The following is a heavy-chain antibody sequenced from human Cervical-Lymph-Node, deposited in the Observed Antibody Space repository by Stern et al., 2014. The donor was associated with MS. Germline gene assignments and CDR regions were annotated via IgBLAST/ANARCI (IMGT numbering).Heavy chain of an antibody. D-gene: IGHD2-8*02. CDR1: GDSISSYTHY. J-gene: IGHJ4*02. CDR2: VYYSGAT. Sequence: VQLLESGPGLVKPSETLSLTCAVSGDSISSYTHYWAWIRQPPGKGLEWIGSVYYSGATSYNPSLKSRVTISVHTSKNHFPLGLTSVTAADTAVYYCAKHACTGAACPFDLWGQGTLVTVSS. V-gene: IGHV4-39*01. CDR3: AKHACTGAACPFDL.